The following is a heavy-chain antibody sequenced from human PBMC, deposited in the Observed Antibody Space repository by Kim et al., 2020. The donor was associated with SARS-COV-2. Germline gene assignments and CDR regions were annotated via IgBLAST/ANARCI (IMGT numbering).Heavy chain of an antibody. J-gene: IGHJ3*02. V-gene: IGHV3-48*02. CDR1: GFTFSAYD. CDR3: VRDRMGGAFDI. Sequence: GGSLRLSCATSGFTFSAYDMNWVRQAPGKGLEWLSFITKSSATIYYADSVQGRFTISRDNANNSLYLQMNSLRDEDTALYYCVRDRMGGAFDIWGQGTMVTVSS. CDR2: ITKSSATI. D-gene: IGHD3-16*01.